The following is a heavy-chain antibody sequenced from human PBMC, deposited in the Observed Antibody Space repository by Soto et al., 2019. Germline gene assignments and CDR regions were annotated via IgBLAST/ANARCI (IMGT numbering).Heavy chain of an antibody. CDR1: GFTFSSHN. J-gene: IGHJ4*02. D-gene: IGHD6-25*01. CDR3: ASGVINVAAAPGTYS. Sequence: GGSRRLSCTDSGFTFSSHNINWVRQAPGKGLEWVSGISGSGGSTYYPDSVKGRFIISRDISKNTLSLQMNSLRAEDTAVYYCASGVINVAAAPGTYSRAQGTLLTVSS. CDR2: ISGSGGST. V-gene: IGHV3-23*01.